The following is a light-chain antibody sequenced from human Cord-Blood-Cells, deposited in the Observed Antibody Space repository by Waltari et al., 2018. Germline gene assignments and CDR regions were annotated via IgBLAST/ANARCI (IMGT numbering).Light chain of an antibody. V-gene: IGLV2-14*01. J-gene: IGLJ1*01. CDR2: NVI. CDR1: SSDVGGYNY. Sequence: QSALTQPASVSGSPGQSINISCTGTSSDVGGYNYVSWYQQHPGKAPKLMIYNVINRPSGVSNRFSGSKSGNTASLTISGLQAEDDADYYCSSYTSSSSYVFGTGTKVTVL. CDR3: SSYTSSSSYV.